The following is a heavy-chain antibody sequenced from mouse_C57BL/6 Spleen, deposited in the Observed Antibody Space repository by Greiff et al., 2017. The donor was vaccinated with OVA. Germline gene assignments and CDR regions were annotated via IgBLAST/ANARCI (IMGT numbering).Heavy chain of an antibody. CDR3: TRSDYGSSYEGTY. CDR2: IYPGNSDT. V-gene: IGHV1-5*01. CDR1: GYTFTSYW. J-gene: IGHJ2*01. Sequence: DVKLQESGTVLARPGASVKMSCKTSGYTFTSYWMHWVKQRPGQGLEWIGAIYPGNSDTSYNQKFKGKAKLTAVTSASTAYMELSSLTNEDSAVYYCTRSDYGSSYEGTYWGQGTTLTVSS. D-gene: IGHD1-1*01.